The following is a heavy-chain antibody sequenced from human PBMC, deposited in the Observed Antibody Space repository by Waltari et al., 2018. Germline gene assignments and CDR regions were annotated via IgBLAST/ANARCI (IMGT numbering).Heavy chain of an antibody. D-gene: IGHD7-27*01. CDR3: ARVREMGNFDY. CDR1: GGSISSGGYY. Sequence: QVQLQESGPGLVKPSQTLSLTCTVSGGSISSGGYYWSWIRQHPGKGLEWVGYIYHSGSTYYNPSLKSRVTISVDRSKNQFSLKLSSVTAADTAVYYCARVREMGNFDYWGQGTLVIVSS. J-gene: IGHJ4*02. V-gene: IGHV4-31*03. CDR2: IYHSGST.